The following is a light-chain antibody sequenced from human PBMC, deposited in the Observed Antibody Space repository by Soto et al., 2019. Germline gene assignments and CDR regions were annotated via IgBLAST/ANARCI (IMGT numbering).Light chain of an antibody. CDR3: QQDNSYPIT. V-gene: IGKV1-5*03. CDR1: QSISSC. J-gene: IGKJ5*01. CDR2: KAS. Sequence: DTTTTESPSTLSASVRDRDTITCRASQSISSCLAWYQQKPGKAPKLLIYKASSLESGVPSRFSGSGSGTEFTLTISSLQPDDFATYYCQQDNSYPITFGQGTRLEIK.